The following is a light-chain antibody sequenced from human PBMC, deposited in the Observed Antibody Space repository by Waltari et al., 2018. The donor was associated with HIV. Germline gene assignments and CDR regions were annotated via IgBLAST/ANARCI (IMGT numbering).Light chain of an antibody. Sequence: QSVLPQPPSASGTPGQRVTISCSGSSSHIGHHTVNWYQQLPGTAPQLLIFNNNPRPSGVPARFSGSKSGTSASLAITGLQSEDEADYYCAAWDDSLNGPLFGGGTKLTVL. CDR3: AAWDDSLNGPL. J-gene: IGLJ3*02. V-gene: IGLV1-44*01. CDR1: SSHIGHHT. CDR2: NNN.